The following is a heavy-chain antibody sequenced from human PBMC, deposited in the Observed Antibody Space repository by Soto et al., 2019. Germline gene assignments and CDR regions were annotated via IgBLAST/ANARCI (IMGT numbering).Heavy chain of an antibody. CDR2: FDPEDGET. CDR1: GYTLTELS. J-gene: IGHJ5*02. D-gene: IGHD3-3*01. CDR3: ARSGRFLEWHAGFDP. V-gene: IGHV1-24*01. Sequence: ASVEVSCKXSGYTLTELSMHWVRQAPGKGLEWMGGFDPEDGETIYAQKFQGRVTMTEDTSTDTAYMELSSLRSEDTAVYYCARSGRFLEWHAGFDPWGQGTLVTVSS.